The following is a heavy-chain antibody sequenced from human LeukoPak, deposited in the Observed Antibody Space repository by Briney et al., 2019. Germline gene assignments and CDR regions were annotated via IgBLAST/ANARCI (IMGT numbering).Heavy chain of an antibody. CDR2: VYTSGST. CDR3: ARHAQRYCSSTSCWGGFDY. J-gene: IGHJ4*02. Sequence: PSETLSLTCTVSGGSISGGYWSWIRQPPGRGLEWIGYVYTSGSTNYNPSLKSRVTISVDTSKSQFALKLSSVTAADTAVYYCARHAQRYCSSTSCWGGFDYWGQGTLATVS. V-gene: IGHV4-4*09. CDR1: GGSISGGY. D-gene: IGHD2-2*01.